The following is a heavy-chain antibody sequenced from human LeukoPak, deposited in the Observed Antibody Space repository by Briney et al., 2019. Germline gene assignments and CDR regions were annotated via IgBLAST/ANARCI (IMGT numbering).Heavy chain of an antibody. J-gene: IGHJ4*02. Sequence: GGSLRLSCTVSGSTFGDYAINWVRQAPGKGLEWVGFIRSKAFGETAEYAASVKGRFTISRDDSKSIACLQMNSLKTEDTAVYYCTRDRGSSTLGDYWGQGTLVTVSS. CDR3: TRDRGSSTLGDY. CDR1: GSTFGDYA. V-gene: IGHV3-49*04. CDR2: IRSKAFGETA. D-gene: IGHD7-27*01.